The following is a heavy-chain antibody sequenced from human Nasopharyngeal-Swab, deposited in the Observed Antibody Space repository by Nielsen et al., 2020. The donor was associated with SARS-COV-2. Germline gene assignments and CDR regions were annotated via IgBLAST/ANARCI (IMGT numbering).Heavy chain of an antibody. V-gene: IGHV1-46*01. CDR2: INPSGGST. D-gene: IGHD6-13*01. J-gene: IGHJ6*02. Sequence: ASVKVSCKASGYTFTSYYMHWVRQAPGQGLEWMGIINPSGGSTSYAQKFQGRVTMTRDTSTSTVYMKLSSLRSEDTAVYYCARVQQLVSPYYYYGMDVWGQGTTVTVSS. CDR1: GYTFTSYY. CDR3: ARVQQLVSPYYYYGMDV.